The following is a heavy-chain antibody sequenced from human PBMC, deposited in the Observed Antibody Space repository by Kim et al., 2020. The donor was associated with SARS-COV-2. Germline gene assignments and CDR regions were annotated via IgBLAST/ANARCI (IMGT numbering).Heavy chain of an antibody. Sequence: SGTLSLTCTVSSDSMSSYYWSWIRQLPGKGLEWIGYIFYSGSTNYNPSLKSRVTISWDTSRNQFSLDLTSVIDADTAVYYCARSEGRASWHQFDYWGQG. CDR2: IFYSGST. CDR3: ARSEGRASWHQFDY. J-gene: IGHJ4*02. CDR1: SDSMSSYY. V-gene: IGHV4-59*01.